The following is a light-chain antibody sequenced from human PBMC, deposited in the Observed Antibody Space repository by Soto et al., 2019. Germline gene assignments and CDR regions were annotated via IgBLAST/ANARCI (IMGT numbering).Light chain of an antibody. V-gene: IGKV1-16*01. J-gene: IGKJ4*01. CDR1: QDINNF. CDR3: LQYDRFPAT. CDR2: SAS. Sequence: DIQMTQSPSSLSASVGGRVTITCRAGQDINNFLAWFQQKPGKAPKPLIYSASSLQDGVPSRFSGSGSGTHFTLTISSLQPEDFATYFCLQYDRFPATFRGGTRVDIE.